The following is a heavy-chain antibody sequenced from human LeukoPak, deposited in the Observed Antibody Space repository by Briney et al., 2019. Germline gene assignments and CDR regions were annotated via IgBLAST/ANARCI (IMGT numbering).Heavy chain of an antibody. CDR3: ARDLRVAPPRGYSSGWYEGY. CDR2: INSDGSST. V-gene: IGHV3-74*01. Sequence: GGSLRLSCAASGFTFSSYWMHWVRQAPGKGLVWVSRINSDGSSTSYADSVKGRFTISRDNAKNTLYLQMNSLRAEDTAVYYCARDLRVAPPRGYSSGWYEGYWGQGTLVTVSS. CDR1: GFTFSSYW. D-gene: IGHD6-19*01. J-gene: IGHJ4*02.